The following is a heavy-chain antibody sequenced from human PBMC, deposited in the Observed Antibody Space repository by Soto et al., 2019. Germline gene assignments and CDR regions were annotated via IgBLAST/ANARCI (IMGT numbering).Heavy chain of an antibody. Sequence: SETLSLTCTVSGGSISNYYWSWIRQPPGKGLEWIGYVYSSGSTHYNPSLQSRVTISADTSKNQVSLKVNSVTAADAAVYYCARDHPHSYGVYYFDYWGQGTPVTVSS. CDR1: GGSISNYY. J-gene: IGHJ4*02. CDR3: ARDHPHSYGVYYFDY. V-gene: IGHV4-59*01. D-gene: IGHD5-18*01. CDR2: VYSSGST.